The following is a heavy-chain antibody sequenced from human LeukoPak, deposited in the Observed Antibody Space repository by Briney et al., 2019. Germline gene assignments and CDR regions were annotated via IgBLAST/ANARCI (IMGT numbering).Heavy chain of an antibody. D-gene: IGHD3-22*01. CDR3: ARDRDSSGYDYFDY. V-gene: IGHV3-33*01. Sequence: GRSLRLSCAASGFTFSSYGMHWVRQAPGKGLEWVAVIRYDGSNKYYADSVKGRFTISRDNSKNTLYLQMNSLRAEDTAVYYCARDRDSSGYDYFDYWGQGTLVTVSS. J-gene: IGHJ4*02. CDR1: GFTFSSYG. CDR2: IRYDGSNK.